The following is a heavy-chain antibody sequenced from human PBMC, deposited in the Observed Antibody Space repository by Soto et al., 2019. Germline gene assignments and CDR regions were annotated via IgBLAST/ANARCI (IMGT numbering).Heavy chain of an antibody. D-gene: IGHD1-26*01. Sequence: QVQLQESGPGLVKPSQTLSLTCTVSGGSINSGGYFWAWVRQNPGKGLEGIGYMYNSGATYYTSSLKSRVNISGDTSKNQFSLRLSSVTAADTAVYFCARAKGRSFFDLWGQGTLVTVSS. CDR3: ARAKGRSFFDL. CDR2: MYNSGAT. J-gene: IGHJ4*02. CDR1: GGSINSGGYF. V-gene: IGHV4-31*03.